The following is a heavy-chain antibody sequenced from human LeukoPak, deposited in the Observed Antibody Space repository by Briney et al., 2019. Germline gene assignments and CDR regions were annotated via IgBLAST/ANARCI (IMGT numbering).Heavy chain of an antibody. CDR3: AKLSYDFWSAYSD. J-gene: IGHJ4*02. CDR1: GFTFSSYA. V-gene: IGHV3-23*01. D-gene: IGHD3-3*01. CDR2: ISGTGGTT. Sequence: GGSLRLSCAASGFTFSSYAVSWVRQAPGKGLEWVSAISGTGGTTYYADSVKGRFTISRDNSKNTLYLQMNSLRTEDTAVYYRAKLSYDFWSAYSDWGQGTLVTVSS.